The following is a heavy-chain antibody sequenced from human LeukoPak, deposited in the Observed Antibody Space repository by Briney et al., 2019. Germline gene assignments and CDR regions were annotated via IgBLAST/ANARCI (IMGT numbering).Heavy chain of an antibody. D-gene: IGHD6-19*01. CDR1: GFTFSSYA. CDR3: AKGKGQWLVVFDY. CDR2: ISGSGGST. J-gene: IGHJ4*02. Sequence: PGRSLRLSCAASGFTFSSYAMSWVRQAPGKGLEWVSAISGSGGSTYYADSVKGRFTISRDNSKNTLYLQMNSLRAEDTAVYYCAKGKGQWLVVFDYWGQGTLVTVSS. V-gene: IGHV3-23*01.